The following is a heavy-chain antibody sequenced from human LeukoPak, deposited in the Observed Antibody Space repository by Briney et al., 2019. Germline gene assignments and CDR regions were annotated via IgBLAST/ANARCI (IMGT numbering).Heavy chain of an antibody. CDR2: ISGSGGST. J-gene: IGHJ4*02. CDR1: GFTFSSYA. D-gene: IGHD3-22*01. CDR3: AKGTRYYYDSSGYLTDYFDY. V-gene: IGHV3-23*01. Sequence: GGSLRLSCAASGFTFSSYAMSWVRQAPGKGLEWVSAISGSGGSTYYADSVKGRFTISRDNSKNTLYLQMNSLRAEDTAVYYRAKGTRYYYDSSGYLTDYFDYWGQGTLVTVSS.